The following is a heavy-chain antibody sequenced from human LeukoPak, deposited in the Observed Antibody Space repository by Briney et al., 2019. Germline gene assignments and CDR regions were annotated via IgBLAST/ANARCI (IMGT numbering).Heavy chain of an antibody. D-gene: IGHD2-21*02. CDR1: GFTFSSYG. V-gene: IGHV3-30*18. CDR3: AKVGLERVVTAIGAFDI. J-gene: IGHJ3*02. Sequence: PGGSLRLSCAASGFTFSSYGMHWVRQAPGKGLEWVAVISYDGSNKYYADSVKGRFTISRDNSKNTLYLQMNSLRAEDTAVYYCAKVGLERVVTAIGAFDIWGQGTMVTVSS. CDR2: ISYDGSNK.